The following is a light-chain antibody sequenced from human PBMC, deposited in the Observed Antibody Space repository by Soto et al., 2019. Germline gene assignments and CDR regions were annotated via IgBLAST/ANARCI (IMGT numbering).Light chain of an antibody. Sequence: QSVLTQPPSASGTPGQRVTISCSGSSSSIGVNTVNWYQQLPGTAPKLLIHTNDHRPSGIPDRFSGSKSGTSASLAISGLQPEDEAAYYCAAWDVSLSGPVFGGGTKLTVL. CDR2: TND. V-gene: IGLV1-44*01. CDR3: AAWDVSLSGPV. J-gene: IGLJ3*02. CDR1: SSSIGVNT.